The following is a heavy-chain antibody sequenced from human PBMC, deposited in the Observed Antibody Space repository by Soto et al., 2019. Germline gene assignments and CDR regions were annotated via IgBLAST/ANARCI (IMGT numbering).Heavy chain of an antibody. Sequence: PSETLSLTCTVSGGSINNYYWSWIRQPPGKGLQWIGYIHYSGSTNYNPSLKSRVTISVDSSKSRFSLKMSSVTAADTAVYYCAREYSSGYHYFDYWGQGTQVTVS. CDR3: AREYSSGYHYFDY. D-gene: IGHD6-19*01. V-gene: IGHV4-59*01. CDR1: GGSINNYY. J-gene: IGHJ4*02. CDR2: IHYSGST.